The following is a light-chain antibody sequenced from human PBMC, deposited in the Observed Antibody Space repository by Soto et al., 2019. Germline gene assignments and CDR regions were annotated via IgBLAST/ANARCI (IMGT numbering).Light chain of an antibody. CDR1: SSNIGSNY. CDR2: RTN. V-gene: IGLV1-47*01. CDR3: AAWDDSLSGAV. J-gene: IGLJ7*01. Sequence: QSVLTQPPSASGTPGQRVTISCSGSSSNIGSNYVYWYQQLPGTAPKLLIYRTNQRPSGVPDRFSGSKSGTSASLAISGLRSEDEADYYCAAWDDSLSGAVFGGGPQLTVL.